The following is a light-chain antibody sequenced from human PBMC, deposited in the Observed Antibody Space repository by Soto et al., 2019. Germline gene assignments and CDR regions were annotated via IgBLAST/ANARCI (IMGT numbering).Light chain of an antibody. CDR3: SSYAGNNNVI. V-gene: IGLV2-8*01. CDR2: AVS. Sequence: QSVLTQPPSASGSPGQSVTISCTGTFSDVGAYDYVSWYQQYPGKAPTLMIYAVSKRPSGVPDRISGSKSGNTASLTVSGLQPEDEADYYCSSYAGNNNVIFGGGTKVTVL. J-gene: IGLJ2*01. CDR1: FSDVGAYDY.